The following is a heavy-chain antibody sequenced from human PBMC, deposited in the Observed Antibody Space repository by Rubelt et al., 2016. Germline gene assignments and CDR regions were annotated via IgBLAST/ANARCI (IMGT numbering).Heavy chain of an antibody. V-gene: IGHV4-34*01. Sequence: QVQLQQWGAGLLKPSETLSLTCAVYGGSFSGYYWSWIRQPPGKGLEWIGEINHSGSTNYNPSRKSRVTISVDTSKNQFSLKLSSVTAADTAVYYCASSPEAMEDYWGQGTLVTVSS. D-gene: IGHD5-18*01. CDR3: ASSPEAMEDY. CDR2: INHSGST. J-gene: IGHJ4*02. CDR1: GGSFSGYY.